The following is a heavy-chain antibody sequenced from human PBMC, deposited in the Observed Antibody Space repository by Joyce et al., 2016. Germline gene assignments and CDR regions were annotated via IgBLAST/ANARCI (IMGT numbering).Heavy chain of an antibody. J-gene: IGHJ4*02. V-gene: IGHV3-21*01. D-gene: IGHD2-8*01. CDR3: ARSSYTNGIFDY. CDR2: LSSSSSYI. Sequence: EVQLVESGGGLVKPGGSLRLFCGASGFTFSSYSMSWFRQGPGKGVEWVSSLSSSSSYIKYTDSVKGRFTISRDNAKNSLYLKMNSLRVEDTAVYYCARSSYTNGIFDYWGQGTLVTVSS. CDR1: GFTFSSYS.